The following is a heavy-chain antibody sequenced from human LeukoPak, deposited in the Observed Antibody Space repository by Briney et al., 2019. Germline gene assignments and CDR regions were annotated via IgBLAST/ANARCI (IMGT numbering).Heavy chain of an antibody. CDR2: IIPIFGTG. CDR3: ARDWRSSSWYRDYYYYYMDV. CDR1: GGTFSSYA. V-gene: IGHV1-69*13. J-gene: IGHJ6*03. D-gene: IGHD6-13*01. Sequence: ASVKVSCKASGGTFSSYAISWVRQAPGQGLEWMGGIIPIFGTGNYAQKFQGRVTITADESTSTAYMELSSLRSEDTAVYYCARDWRSSSWYRDYYYYYMDVWGKGTTVTVSS.